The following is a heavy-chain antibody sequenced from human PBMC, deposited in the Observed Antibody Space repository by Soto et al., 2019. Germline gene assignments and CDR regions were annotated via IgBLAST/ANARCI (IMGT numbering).Heavy chain of an antibody. J-gene: IGHJ5*02. CDR2: IRQDGGEK. CDR3: ARDPVGALGSDWFDP. CDR1: GFTFSSYW. D-gene: IGHD1-26*01. Sequence: PGGSLRLSCAASGFTFSSYWMSWVRQAPGKGLEWVANIRQDGGEKYYVDSVKGRFTISRDNAKNSLYLQMNSLRAEDTAVYYCARDPVGALGSDWFDPWGQGTLVTVSS. V-gene: IGHV3-7*03.